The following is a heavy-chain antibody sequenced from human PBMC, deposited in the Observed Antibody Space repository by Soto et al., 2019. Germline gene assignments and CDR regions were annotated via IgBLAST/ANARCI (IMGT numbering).Heavy chain of an antibody. CDR1: GGSISSVGYY. Sequence: PSETLSLTCTVSGGSISSVGYYWIWIRQHPGKGLEWIGCIYYSGSTYYNPSLKSRVTISVDTSKNQFSLKLSSVTAADTAVYYCARHHVPLTYYYDSSGSNWFDPWGQGTLVTVSS. J-gene: IGHJ5*02. D-gene: IGHD3-22*01. CDR3: ARHHVPLTYYYDSSGSNWFDP. V-gene: IGHV4-39*01. CDR2: IYYSGST.